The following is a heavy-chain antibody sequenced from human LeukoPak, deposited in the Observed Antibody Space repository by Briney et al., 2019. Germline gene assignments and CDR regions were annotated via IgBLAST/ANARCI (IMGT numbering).Heavy chain of an antibody. CDR2: INHSGST. CDR3: ARVGYSYVPEPLGHGVRLSYFDY. J-gene: IGHJ4*02. Sequence: PSETLSLTCAVYGVSFSGYYWSWIRQPPGKGLEWIGEINHSGSTNYNPSLKSRVTISVDTSKNQFSLKVSSVTAADTAVYYCARVGYSYVPEPLGHGVRLSYFDYWGQGTLVTVSS. V-gene: IGHV4-34*01. D-gene: IGHD5-18*01. CDR1: GVSFSGYY.